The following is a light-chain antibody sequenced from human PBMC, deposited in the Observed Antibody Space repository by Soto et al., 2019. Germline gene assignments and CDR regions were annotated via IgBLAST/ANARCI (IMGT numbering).Light chain of an antibody. CDR3: NSYGSTSTRYV. J-gene: IGLJ1*01. CDR2: EVS. CDR1: SSDVGGYNY. V-gene: IGLV2-14*01. Sequence: QSALTQPASVSGSPGQSITISCTGTSSDVGGYNYVSWYQQHPGKAPKLMIYEVSNRPSGVSNRFSGSKSGNTASLTISGLQAEDEADYFCNSYGSTSTRYVFGTGTKLPVL.